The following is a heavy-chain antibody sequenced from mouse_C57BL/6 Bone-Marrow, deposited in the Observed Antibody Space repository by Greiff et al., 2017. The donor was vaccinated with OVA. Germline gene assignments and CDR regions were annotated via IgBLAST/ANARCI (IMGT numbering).Heavy chain of an antibody. J-gene: IGHJ3*01. CDR3: ASDGGNWGFAY. D-gene: IGHD4-1*01. CDR2: IWGVGST. Sequence: VKVVESGPGLVAPSQSLSITCTVSGFSLTRYGVDWVRPSPGKGLEWLGVIWGVGSTNYNSALKSRLSISKDNSKSQVFLKMNSLQTDDTAMYYCASDGGNWGFAYWGQGTLVTVSA. CDR1: GFSLTRYG. V-gene: IGHV2-6*01.